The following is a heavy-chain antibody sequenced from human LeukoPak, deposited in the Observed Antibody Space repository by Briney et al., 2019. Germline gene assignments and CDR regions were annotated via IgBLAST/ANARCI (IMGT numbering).Heavy chain of an antibody. CDR2: IYYSGST. CDR1: GGSVNSGSYY. V-gene: IGHV4-61*01. D-gene: IGHD1-26*01. CDR3: ARAAYSGSYQSDY. Sequence: SETLSLTCTVSGGSVNSGSYYWNWIRQPPGKGLEWIGYIYYSGSTNYNPSLKSRVTISVDTSKNQFSLKLSSVTAADTAVYYCARAAYSGSYQSDYWGQGTLVTVSS. J-gene: IGHJ4*02.